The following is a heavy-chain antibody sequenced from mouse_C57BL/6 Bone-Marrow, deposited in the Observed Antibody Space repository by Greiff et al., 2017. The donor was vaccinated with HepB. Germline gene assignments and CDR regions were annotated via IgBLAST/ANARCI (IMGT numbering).Heavy chain of an antibody. D-gene: IGHD1-1*01. CDR3: ANNYYGSSRFAY. J-gene: IGHJ3*01. CDR2: ISYDGSN. V-gene: IGHV3-6*01. CDR1: GYSITSGYY. Sequence: DVQLQESGPGLVKPSQSLSLTCSVTGYSITSGYYWNWIRQFPGNKLEWMGYISYDGSNNYNPSLKNRISITRDTSKNQFFLKLNSVTTEDTATYYCANNYYGSSRFAYWGQGTLVTVSA.